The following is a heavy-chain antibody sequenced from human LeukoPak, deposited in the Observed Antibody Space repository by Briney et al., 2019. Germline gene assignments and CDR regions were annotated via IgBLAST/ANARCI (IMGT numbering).Heavy chain of an antibody. CDR1: GFTFSSYA. CDR2: ISGSGGST. J-gene: IGHJ4*02. Sequence: PGGSLRLSCAASGFTFSSYAMSWVRQAPGKGLEWVSAISGSGGSTYYTDSVKGRFTISRDNSKKTLYLQMNSLRAEDTAVYYCAKEGDSSGYGLIDYWGQGTLVTVSS. D-gene: IGHD3-22*01. CDR3: AKEGDSSGYGLIDY. V-gene: IGHV3-23*01.